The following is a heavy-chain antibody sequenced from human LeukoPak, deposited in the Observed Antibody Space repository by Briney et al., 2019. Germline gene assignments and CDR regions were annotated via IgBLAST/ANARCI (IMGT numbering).Heavy chain of an antibody. CDR2: IYSGGST. CDR1: GFTFSSYG. D-gene: IGHD6-6*01. CDR3: ARDPASIWGFDY. Sequence: GGSLRLSCAASGFTFSSYGMHWVRQAPGKGLEWVSVIYSGGSTYYADSVKGRFTISRDNSKNTLYLQMNSLRAEDTAVYYCARDPASIWGFDYWGQGTLVTVSS. V-gene: IGHV3-NL1*01. J-gene: IGHJ4*02.